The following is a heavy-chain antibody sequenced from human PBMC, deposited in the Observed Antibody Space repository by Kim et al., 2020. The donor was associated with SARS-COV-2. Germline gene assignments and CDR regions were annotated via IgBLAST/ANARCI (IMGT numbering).Heavy chain of an antibody. V-gene: IGHV3-48*04. J-gene: IGHJ4*02. CDR1: GFIFGNDP. CDR2: IRSRSETI. D-gene: IGHD7-27*01. Sequence: GESLKISCAASGFIFGNDPMNWVRQAPGKRLEWIAHIRSRSETISYADSVKGRFTISRDNAKNSLYLQMNTLRVEDTAVYYCARDHDWGVDYWGQGILVT. CDR3: ARDHDWGVDY.